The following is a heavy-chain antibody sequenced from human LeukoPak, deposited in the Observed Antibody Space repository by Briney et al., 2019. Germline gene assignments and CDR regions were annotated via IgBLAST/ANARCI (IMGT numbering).Heavy chain of an antibody. CDR3: ARVGRYCSSTSCYTAYYYYGMDV. CDR1: GGTFSSYA. D-gene: IGHD2-2*02. CDR2: ISAYNGNT. Sequence: ASVKVSCKASGGTFSSYAISWVRQAPGQGLEWMGWISAYNGNTNYAQKLQGRVTMTTDTSTSTAYMELRSLRSDDTAVYYCARVGRYCSSTSCYTAYYYYGMDVWGQGTTVTVSS. J-gene: IGHJ6*02. V-gene: IGHV1-18*01.